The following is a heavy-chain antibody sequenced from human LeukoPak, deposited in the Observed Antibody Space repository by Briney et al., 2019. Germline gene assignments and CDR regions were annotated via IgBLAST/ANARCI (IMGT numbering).Heavy chain of an antibody. J-gene: IGHJ4*02. CDR3: ASKQWLVSDFDY. V-gene: IGHV3-7*01. Sequence: GGSLRLSCAASGFTFSSYWMNWVRQAPGKGLEWVAKIKQDGSEKYYVDSVKGRFTISRDNTKNSLYLQMSSLRAEDTAVYYCASKQWLVSDFDYWGQGTLVTVSS. D-gene: IGHD6-19*01. CDR1: GFTFSSYW. CDR2: IKQDGSEK.